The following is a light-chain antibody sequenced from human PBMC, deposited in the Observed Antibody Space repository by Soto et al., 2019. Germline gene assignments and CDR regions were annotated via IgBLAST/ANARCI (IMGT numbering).Light chain of an antibody. CDR3: QQFCSSPLFT. V-gene: IGKV3-20*01. CDR1: QSVSSSY. CDR2: GAS. Sequence: EIVLTQSPGTLSLCPGERATLSCRASQSVSSSYLAWYQQKPGQAPRLLIYGASSRATGIPDRFSGSGSGTVFTLTISRLEPEDFAVYYCQQFCSSPLFTFGPGTKVDVK. J-gene: IGKJ3*01.